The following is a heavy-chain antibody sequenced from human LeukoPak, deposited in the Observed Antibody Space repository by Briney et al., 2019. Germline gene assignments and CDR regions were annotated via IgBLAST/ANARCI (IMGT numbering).Heavy chain of an antibody. Sequence: PGGSLRLSCAASGFTFSSYAMSWVRQAPGKGLEWVSAISGSGGSTYYADSVKGRFTISRDNSKNTLYLQMDSLRAEDAAVYFCAKGSMSYCSGRCYYFDYWGQGTLVTVSS. D-gene: IGHD2-15*01. CDR3: AKGSMSYCSGRCYYFDY. CDR2: ISGSGGST. V-gene: IGHV3-23*01. J-gene: IGHJ4*02. CDR1: GFTFSSYA.